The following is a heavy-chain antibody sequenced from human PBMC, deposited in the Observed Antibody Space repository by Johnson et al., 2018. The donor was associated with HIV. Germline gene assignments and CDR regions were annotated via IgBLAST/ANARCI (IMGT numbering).Heavy chain of an antibody. V-gene: IGHV3-23*04. CDR2: ISGSGGST. CDR1: GFTFNSYA. CDR3: ARDQGELRRTHAFDI. J-gene: IGHJ3*02. D-gene: IGHD1-14*01. Sequence: VQLVESGGGLMQPGGSLRLSCVASGFTFNSYAMSWVRQGPGKGLEWVAAISGSGGSTYYADSVKGRFTISRDNAKNSRYLQMNSLRHEDTAVYYCARDQGELRRTHAFDIWGQGTMVTVSS.